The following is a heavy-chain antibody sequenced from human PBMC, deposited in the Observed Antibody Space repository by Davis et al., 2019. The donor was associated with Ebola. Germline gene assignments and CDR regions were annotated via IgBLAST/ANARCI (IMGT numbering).Heavy chain of an antibody. CDR3: TTGIVGANH. J-gene: IGHJ5*02. CDR1: GFTFSGSA. Sequence: PGSSLKISCAASGFTFSGSAMHWVRQASGKGLEWVGRIRSKANSYATAYAASVKGRFTISRDDSKNTAYLQMNSLKTEDTAVYYCTTGIVGANHWGQGTLVTVSS. V-gene: IGHV3-73*01. CDR2: IRSKANSYAT. D-gene: IGHD1-26*01.